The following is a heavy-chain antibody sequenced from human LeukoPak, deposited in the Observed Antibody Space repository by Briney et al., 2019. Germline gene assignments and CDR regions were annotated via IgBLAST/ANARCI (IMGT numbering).Heavy chain of an antibody. V-gene: IGHV3-48*04. Sequence: PGGSLRLSCAASGFTFSSYSMNWVRQAPGKGLEWVSYISSSSSTIYYADSVKGRFTISRDNAKNSLYLQMNSLRADDTAVYYCASLAVAPLGKDFDYWGQGTLVTVSS. D-gene: IGHD6-19*01. CDR2: ISSSSSTI. J-gene: IGHJ4*02. CDR1: GFTFSSYS. CDR3: ASLAVAPLGKDFDY.